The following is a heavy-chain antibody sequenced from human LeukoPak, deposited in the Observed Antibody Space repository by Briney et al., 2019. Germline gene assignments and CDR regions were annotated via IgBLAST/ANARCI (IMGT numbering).Heavy chain of an antibody. CDR3: ARPLVAATRGSGDYYGMDV. Sequence: ASVKVSFKASGYTFTSYYMHWVRQAPGQGLEWMGIINPSGGSTSYAQKFQGRVTMTRDTSTSTVYMELSSLRSEDTAVYYCARPLVAATRGSGDYYGMDVWGQGTLVTVSS. J-gene: IGHJ6*02. D-gene: IGHD2-15*01. CDR1: GYTFTSYY. CDR2: INPSGGST. V-gene: IGHV1-46*01.